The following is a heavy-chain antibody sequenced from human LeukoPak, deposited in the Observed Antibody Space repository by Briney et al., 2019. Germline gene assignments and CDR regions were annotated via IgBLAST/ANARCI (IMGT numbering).Heavy chain of an antibody. V-gene: IGHV3-21*01. D-gene: IGHD6-13*01. J-gene: IGHJ3*02. CDR1: GFTFSSYS. CDR3: GREAPDSSSGEPGGAFDI. CDR2: ISSSSSYI. Sequence: GGSLRLSCAASGFTFSSYSMNWVRQAPGKGLEWVSSISSSSSYIYYADSVKGRFTISRDNAKNSLYLQMNSLRAEDTAVYYCGREAPDSSSGEPGGAFDIWGEGTMVTVSS.